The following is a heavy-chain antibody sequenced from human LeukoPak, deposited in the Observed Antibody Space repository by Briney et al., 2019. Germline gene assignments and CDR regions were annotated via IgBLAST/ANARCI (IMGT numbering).Heavy chain of an antibody. CDR3: VREHDSRPFEY. D-gene: IGHD3-22*01. Sequence: GGSLRLSCAASGFTFSNFNMNWVRQAPGKGLEWVSYISTSSSTIYSADSVKGRFTISRHNAKSSLFLQMNSLRAEDTAVYYCVREHDSRPFEYWGQGTLVTVSS. V-gene: IGHV3-48*01. CDR1: GFTFSNFN. J-gene: IGHJ4*02. CDR2: ISTSSSTI.